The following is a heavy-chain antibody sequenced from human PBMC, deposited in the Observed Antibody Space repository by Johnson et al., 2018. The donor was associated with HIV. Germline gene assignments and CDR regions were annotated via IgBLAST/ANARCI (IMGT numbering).Heavy chain of an antibody. Sequence: QEQLEESGGGVVQPGRSLRLSCAASGFTFSSYAMHWVRQAPGKGLEWVAVISYDGSNKYYADSVKGRFTISRDNTKNSLYLQMNSLRAEDTAVYYCARVGDGSGYYFDAFDIWGQGTMVTVSS. J-gene: IGHJ3*02. CDR1: GFTFSSYA. CDR2: ISYDGSNK. CDR3: ARVGDGSGYYFDAFDI. D-gene: IGHD3-22*01. V-gene: IGHV3-30*04.